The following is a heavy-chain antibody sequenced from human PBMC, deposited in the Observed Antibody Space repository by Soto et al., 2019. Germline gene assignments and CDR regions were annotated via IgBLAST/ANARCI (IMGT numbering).Heavy chain of an antibody. D-gene: IGHD3-10*01. CDR1: GVTFSSYA. V-gene: IGHV3-23*01. J-gene: IGHJ5*02. CDR2: ISGSGGST. CDR3: AKSPTYYYGSGSYYNSEWFDP. Sequence: GGSLRLSCAASGVTFSSYAMSWVRQAPGKGLEWVSAISGSGGSTYYADSVKGRFTISRDNSKNTLYLQMNSLRAEDTAVYYCAKSPTYYYGSGSYYNSEWFDPRGQGTLVTVSS.